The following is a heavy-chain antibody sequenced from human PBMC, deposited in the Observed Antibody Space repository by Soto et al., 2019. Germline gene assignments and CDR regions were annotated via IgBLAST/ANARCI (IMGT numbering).Heavy chain of an antibody. D-gene: IGHD1-20*01. CDR2: IYYSGST. V-gene: IGHV4-59*01. Sequence: QVQLQESGPGLVKPSETLSLTCTVSGGSISSYYWSWIRQPPGKGLEWIGYIYYSGSTNYNPSLKSRVTISVATSKDQFSLKLSSVTAADTAVYYCAGGYGRNFDYWGQGTLVTVSS. J-gene: IGHJ4*02. CDR3: AGGYGRNFDY. CDR1: GGSISSYY.